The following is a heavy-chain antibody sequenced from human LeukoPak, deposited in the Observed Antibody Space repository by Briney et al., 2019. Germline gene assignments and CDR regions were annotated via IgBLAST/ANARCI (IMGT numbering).Heavy chain of an antibody. CDR2: IRDSGSST. V-gene: IGHV3-23*01. Sequence: GGSLRLSCAASGFTFSSYAMSWVRQAPGKGLEWVSAIRDSGSSTHYADSVKGRFTTSRDNSKNTLFLQMNSLRAEDTAIYYCAKAGPWWPTPTDYWGQGTLVTVSS. J-gene: IGHJ4*02. CDR1: GFTFSSYA. CDR3: AKAGPWWPTPTDY. D-gene: IGHD2-15*01.